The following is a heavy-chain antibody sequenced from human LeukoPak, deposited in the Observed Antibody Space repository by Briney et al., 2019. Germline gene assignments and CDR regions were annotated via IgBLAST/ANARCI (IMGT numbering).Heavy chain of an antibody. V-gene: IGHV4-4*07. CDR3: TRGKSLYGSGSYLFYFDY. Sequence: MASETLSLTCTVSGGSISSYYWSWIRQPAGKGLEWIGRIYTSGSTNYNPSLKSRVTMSVDTSKNQFSLKLSSVTAADTAVYYCTRGKSLYGSGSYLFYFDYWGQGTLVTVSS. D-gene: IGHD3-10*01. CDR1: GGSISSYY. CDR2: IYTSGST. J-gene: IGHJ4*02.